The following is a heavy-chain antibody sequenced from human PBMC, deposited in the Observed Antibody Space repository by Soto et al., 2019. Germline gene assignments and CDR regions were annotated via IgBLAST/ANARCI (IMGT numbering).Heavy chain of an antibody. V-gene: IGHV3-72*01. CDR1: GFSVSGWY. CDR2: LKDRSQNYAT. D-gene: IGHD1-26*01. J-gene: IGHJ5*01. Sequence: EVQLVESGGDSVQPGGSARLSCAASGFSVSGWYMDWVRQAPGKGLEWVARLKDRSQNYATEYAASVKGRFTVSRHPSQNSIFLQMNSLKIEDTAVYYCAREGDARWLDSWGQGTLVTVS. CDR3: AREGDARWLDS.